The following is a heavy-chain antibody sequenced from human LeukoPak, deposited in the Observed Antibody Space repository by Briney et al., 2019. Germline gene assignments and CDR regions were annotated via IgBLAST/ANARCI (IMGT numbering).Heavy chain of an antibody. CDR1: GGSISSYY. Sequence: SETLSLTCTVSGGSISSYYWSWIRQPPGKGLEWIGYIYYSGSTNYNPSLQSRVTISVDTSKNQFSLKLSSVTAAETAVYYCARGGYYDILTGYYDAFDIWGQGTMVTASS. D-gene: IGHD3-9*01. CDR2: IYYSGST. J-gene: IGHJ3*02. CDR3: ARGGYYDILTGYYDAFDI. V-gene: IGHV4-59*01.